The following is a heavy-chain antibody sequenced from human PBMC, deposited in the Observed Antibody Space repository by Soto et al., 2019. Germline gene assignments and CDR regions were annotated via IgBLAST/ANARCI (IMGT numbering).Heavy chain of an antibody. J-gene: IGHJ5*02. CDR3: ARESWRNWFDP. V-gene: IGHV3-48*03. CDR2: ISSSGSTI. CDR1: GFTFSSYE. Sequence: EVQLVESGGGLVQPGGSLRLSCAASGFTFSSYEMNWVRQAPGKGLEWVSYISSSGSTIYYADSVKGRFTISRDNAKNSLYLQMNSLRAEDTAVYYCARESWRNWFDPWGQGTLVTASS. D-gene: IGHD3-3*01.